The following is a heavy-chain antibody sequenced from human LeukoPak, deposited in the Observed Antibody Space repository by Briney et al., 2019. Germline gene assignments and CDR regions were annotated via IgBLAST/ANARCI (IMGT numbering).Heavy chain of an antibody. V-gene: IGHV4-39*07. CDR2: IFYSGST. Sequence: SETLSLTCTVSSGSISTSNYYWGWVRQPPGKALEWIGNIFYSGSTYYSPSLKSRVTISLDTSKNQFSLKLSSVTAADTAVYYCARGRRATMVRGVIKGGFDPWGQGTLVTVSS. CDR3: ARGRRATMVRGVIKGGFDP. J-gene: IGHJ5*02. D-gene: IGHD3-10*01. CDR1: SGSISTSNYY.